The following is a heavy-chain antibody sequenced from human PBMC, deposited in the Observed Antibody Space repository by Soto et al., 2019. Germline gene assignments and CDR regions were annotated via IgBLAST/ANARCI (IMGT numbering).Heavy chain of an antibody. J-gene: IGHJ2*01. CDR2: IYYSGST. V-gene: IGHV4-39*01. CDR3: ARHGFDSSGYYSGPWYFDL. CDR1: GGSISSSSYY. D-gene: IGHD3-22*01. Sequence: LSLTCTVSGGSISSSSYYWGWIRQPPGKGLEWIGSIYYSGSTYYNPSLKSRVTISVDTSKNQFSLKQSSVTAADTAVYYCARHGFDSSGYYSGPWYFDLWGRGTLVTVSS.